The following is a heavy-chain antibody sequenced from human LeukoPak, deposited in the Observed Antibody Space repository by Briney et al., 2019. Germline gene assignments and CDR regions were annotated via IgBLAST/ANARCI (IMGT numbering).Heavy chain of an antibody. V-gene: IGHV4-39*01. D-gene: IGHD3-3*01. CDR3: ASRDYDFWSGSRFDY. Sequence: SETLSLTCSVSGGSVSSDTSYWSWIRQPPGKGLEWIGSIYYSGSTYYNPSLKSRVTISVDTSKNQFSLKLSSVTAADTAVYYCASRDYDFWSGSRFDYWGQGTLVTVSS. J-gene: IGHJ4*02. CDR2: IYYSGST. CDR1: GGSVSSDTSY.